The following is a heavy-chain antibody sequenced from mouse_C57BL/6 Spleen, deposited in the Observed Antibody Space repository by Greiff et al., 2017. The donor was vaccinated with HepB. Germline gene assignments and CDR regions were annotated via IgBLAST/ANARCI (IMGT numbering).Heavy chain of an antibody. Sequence: EVKLMESGGGLVKPGGSLKLSCAASGFTFSDYGMHWVRQAPEKGLEWVAYISSGSSTIYYADTVKGRFTISRDNATNTLFLQMTRLRSEDTALYYCAIDPYYYGSSYVGGAMDYWGQGTSVTVSS. CDR2: ISSGSSTI. J-gene: IGHJ4*01. D-gene: IGHD1-1*01. CDR3: AIDPYYYGSSYVGGAMDY. CDR1: GFTFSDYG. V-gene: IGHV5-17*01.